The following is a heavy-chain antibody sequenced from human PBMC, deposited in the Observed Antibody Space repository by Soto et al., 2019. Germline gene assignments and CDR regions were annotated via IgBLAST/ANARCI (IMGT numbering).Heavy chain of an antibody. CDR1: GYIFNIHA. J-gene: IGHJ4*02. CDR2: INAGNGDT. D-gene: IGHD3-3*01. V-gene: IGHV1-3*01. CDR3: ARDGARIAVFGVVNYFDY. Sequence: GASVKVSCKASGYIFNIHAIHCVLQSPLHRLEWMGWINAGNGDTKYSQKFQGRVAITRDTSASSAYMELSTLRSEDTAVYYCARDGARIAVFGVVNYFDYWGQGTVVTVSS.